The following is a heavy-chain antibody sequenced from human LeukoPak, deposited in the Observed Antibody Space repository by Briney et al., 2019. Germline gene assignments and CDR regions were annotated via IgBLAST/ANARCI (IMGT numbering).Heavy chain of an antibody. Sequence: WASVKVSCKASGGTFSSYAISWVRQAPGQGLEWMGRIIPILGIANYAQKFQGRVTITADKSTSTAYMELSSLRSEDTAVYYCARDAPSSGDLSYFDYWGQGTLVTVSS. CDR2: IIPILGIA. D-gene: IGHD7-27*01. J-gene: IGHJ4*02. CDR1: GGTFSSYA. V-gene: IGHV1-69*04. CDR3: ARDAPSSGDLSYFDY.